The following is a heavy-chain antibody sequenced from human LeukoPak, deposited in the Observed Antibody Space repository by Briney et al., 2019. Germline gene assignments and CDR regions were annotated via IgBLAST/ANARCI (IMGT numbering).Heavy chain of an antibody. Sequence: SETLSLTCTVSGYSVSSGYYWGWIRQPPGKGLEWIGSMYHSGDTYYNPSLKSRVTISVDTSKNQLSLKLSSVTAADTAVYYCARGRYSYGYPSYYFDYWGQGTLVTVSS. D-gene: IGHD5-18*01. CDR1: GYSVSSGYY. CDR3: ARGRYSYGYPSYYFDY. J-gene: IGHJ4*02. CDR2: MYHSGDT. V-gene: IGHV4-38-2*02.